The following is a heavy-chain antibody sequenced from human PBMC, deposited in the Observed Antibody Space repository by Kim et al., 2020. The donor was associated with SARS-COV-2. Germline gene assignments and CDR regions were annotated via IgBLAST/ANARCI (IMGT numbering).Heavy chain of an antibody. D-gene: IGHD6-13*01. CDR2: IYTSGST. J-gene: IGHJ5*02. CDR1: GGSISSYY. V-gene: IGHV4-4*07. Sequence: SETLSLTCTVSGGSISSYYWSWIRQPAGKGLEWIGRIYTSGSTNYNPSLKSRVTMSVDTSKNQFSLKLSSVTAADTAVYYCARSQSIAAAGTWWFDPWGQGTLVTVSS. CDR3: ARSQSIAAAGTWWFDP.